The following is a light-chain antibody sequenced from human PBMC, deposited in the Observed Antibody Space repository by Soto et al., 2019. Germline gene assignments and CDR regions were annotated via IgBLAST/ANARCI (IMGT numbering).Light chain of an antibody. Sequence: DIPMTQSPSSVAASVGDRVTITCRASQDVNIWLAWYQQRPGKAPKLLIFGASNLHSGAPSRFSGSVIGSDFTLTISGLEPEDFATYYCQQVNTFPYTFGQGTTVEIK. CDR1: QDVNIW. J-gene: IGKJ2*01. CDR2: GAS. CDR3: QQVNTFPYT. V-gene: IGKV1-12*01.